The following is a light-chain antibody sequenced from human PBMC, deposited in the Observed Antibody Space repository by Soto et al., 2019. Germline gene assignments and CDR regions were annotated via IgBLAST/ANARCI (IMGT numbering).Light chain of an antibody. J-gene: IGKJ5*01. CDR1: QSVSNY. CDR2: DAS. V-gene: IGKV3-11*01. Sequence: EIVLTQSPATLSLSPVERATLSCMASQSVSNYLAWYQQKPGQGPRLLIYDASNRATGIPARFSGSGSGTDFTLTISSLEPEDFAIYYCQQRSNWPSITFGQGTRLEIK. CDR3: QQRSNWPSIT.